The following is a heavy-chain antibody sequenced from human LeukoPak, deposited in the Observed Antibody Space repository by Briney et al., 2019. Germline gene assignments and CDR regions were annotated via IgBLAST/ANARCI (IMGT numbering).Heavy chain of an antibody. CDR2: ISHSGST. J-gene: IGHJ4*02. CDR1: GGSFSGYY. Sequence: PSETLSLTCVVYGGSFSGYYWTWIRQPPGKGLEWIGEISHSGSTNYNPSLKSRVTISVDTSKNQFSLKLSSVTAADTAVYYCARASKRLGAGRLDYWGQGTLVTVSS. V-gene: IGHV4-34*01. D-gene: IGHD4/OR15-4a*01. CDR3: ARASKRLGAGRLDY.